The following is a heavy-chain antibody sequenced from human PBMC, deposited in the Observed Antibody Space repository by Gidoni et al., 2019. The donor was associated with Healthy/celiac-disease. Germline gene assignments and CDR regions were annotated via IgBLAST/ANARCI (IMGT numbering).Heavy chain of an antibody. CDR3: TRRDCSGGSCYSDWFDP. J-gene: IGHJ5*02. D-gene: IGHD2-15*01. CDR2: IRSKANSYAT. V-gene: IGHV3-73*01. Sequence: EVQLVESGGGLVQPGGSLKLSCAASGFTFSGAAMPWVRQASGKGLEWVGRIRSKANSYATAYAASVKGRFTISRDDSKNTAYLQMNSLKTEDTAVYYCTRRDCSGGSCYSDWFDPWGQGTLVTVSS. CDR1: GFTFSGAA.